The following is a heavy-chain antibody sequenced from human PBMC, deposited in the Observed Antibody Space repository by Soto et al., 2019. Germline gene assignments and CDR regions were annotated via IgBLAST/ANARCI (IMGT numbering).Heavy chain of an antibody. D-gene: IGHD2-21*01. CDR1: GFIFSSHW. CDR2: INTDGTET. J-gene: IGHJ4*02. V-gene: IGHV3-74*01. Sequence: EVQLVESGGGLVQPGGSLRLSCEASGFIFSSHWMHWLRQTPGKGLVWVSRINTDGTETHYADSVKGRFTVSRDNARNMVYLQMSSLTAADTGVYYCARDQGLWWWPDFWGQGSLVTVSS. CDR3: ARDQGLWWWPDF.